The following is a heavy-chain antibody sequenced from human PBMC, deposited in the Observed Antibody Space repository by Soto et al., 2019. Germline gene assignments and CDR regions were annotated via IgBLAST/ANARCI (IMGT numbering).Heavy chain of an antibody. D-gene: IGHD3-22*01. CDR2: IYYSGST. CDR3: ARDYYDSSGYYYFDY. J-gene: IGHJ4*02. CDR1: GGSISSGGYY. V-gene: IGHV4-61*08. Sequence: PSETLSLTCTVSGGSISSGGYYWSWIRQHPGKGLEWIGYIYYSGSTNYNPSLKSRVTISVDTSKNQFSLKLSSVTAADTAVYYCARDYYDSSGYYYFDYWGQGTLVTVSS.